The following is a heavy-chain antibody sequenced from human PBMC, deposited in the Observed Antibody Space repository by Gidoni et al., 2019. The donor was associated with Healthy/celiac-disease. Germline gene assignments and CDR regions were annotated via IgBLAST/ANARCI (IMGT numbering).Heavy chain of an antibody. J-gene: IGHJ4*02. Sequence: QLQLQESGPGLVKPSETLSLTCTVSGGSISSSSYYWGWTRQPPGKGLEWIGSIYYSGSTYYNPSLKSRVTISVDTSKNQFSLKLSSVTAADTAVYYCARDLDGDYSDWGQGTLVTVSS. CDR3: ARDLDGDYSD. CDR1: GGSISSSSYY. CDR2: IYYSGST. D-gene: IGHD4-17*01. V-gene: IGHV4-39*07.